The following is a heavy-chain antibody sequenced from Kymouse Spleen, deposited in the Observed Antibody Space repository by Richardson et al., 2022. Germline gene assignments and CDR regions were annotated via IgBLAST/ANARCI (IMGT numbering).Heavy chain of an antibody. Sequence: QVQLQQWGAGLLKPSETLSLTCAVYGGSFSGYYWSWIRQPPGKGLEWIGEINHSGSTNYNPSLKSRVTISVDTSKNQFSLKLSSVTAADTAVYYCARGQLWVGGHFDYWGQGTLVTVSS. CDR2: INHSGST. D-gene: IGHD5-18,IGHD5-18*01. V-gene: IGHV4-34*01. J-gene: IGHJ4*02. CDR1: GGSFSGYY. CDR3: ARGQLWVGGHFDY.